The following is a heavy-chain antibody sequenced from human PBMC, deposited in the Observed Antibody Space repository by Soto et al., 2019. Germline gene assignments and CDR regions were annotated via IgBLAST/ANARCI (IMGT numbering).Heavy chain of an antibody. CDR1: GFTFSSYA. CDR3: ARAMIALAGTNSFDI. CDR2: LSSNGVSK. J-gene: IGHJ3*02. D-gene: IGHD6-19*01. Sequence: GGSLRLSCAASGFTFSSYAMHWVRQAPGKGLEYVSGLSSNGVSKYYANSVKGGFTISRDNSRNRLFLQMDRLRPEDMGVYYCARAMIALAGTNSFDIWGQGTVVTVSS. V-gene: IGHV3-64*01.